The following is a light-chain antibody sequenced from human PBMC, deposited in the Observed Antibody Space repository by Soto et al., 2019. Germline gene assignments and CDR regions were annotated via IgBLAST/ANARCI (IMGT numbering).Light chain of an antibody. CDR1: QSLSDN. CDR3: QQDSGTSPIS. Sequence: RVMTQSPDILTVSPGETVTLSCSASQSLSDNLAWYQQKPGQAPRLLISGASRRATGIPDRFSGSGSGTDFTLTISRLEPEDFALYYCQQDSGTSPISFAQGTRLEIK. CDR2: GAS. V-gene: IGKV3-20*01. J-gene: IGKJ5*01.